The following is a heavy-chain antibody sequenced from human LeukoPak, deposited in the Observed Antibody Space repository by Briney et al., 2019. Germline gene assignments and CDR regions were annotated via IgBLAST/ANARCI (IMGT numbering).Heavy chain of an antibody. V-gene: IGHV3-21*01. J-gene: IGHJ4*02. CDR2: ISSSSSYI. Sequence: GGSLRLSCAASGFTFSSYSMNWVRQAPGKGLEWVSSISSSSSYIYYADSVKGRLTISRGNAKNSLYLQMNSLRAEDTAVYYCARALVSSRGYSYAFDYWGQGTLVTVSS. CDR3: ARALVSSRGYSYAFDY. CDR1: GFTFSSYS. D-gene: IGHD5-18*01.